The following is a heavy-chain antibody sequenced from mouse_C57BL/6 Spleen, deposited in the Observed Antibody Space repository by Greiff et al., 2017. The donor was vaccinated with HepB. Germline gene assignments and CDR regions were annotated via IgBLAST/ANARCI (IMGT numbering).Heavy chain of an antibody. V-gene: IGHV1-55*01. CDR1: GYTFTSYW. CDR3: ARVAHATAMDH. D-gene: IGHD3-2*02. J-gene: IGHJ4*01. CDR2: IYPGSGST. Sequence: QVQLQQPGAELVKPRASVKMSCKASGYTFTSYWITWVKRRPGQGLEWIGDIYPGSGSTNYNEKFKSKATLTVDTSSSTAYMQLSSLTSEDSAVYYCARVAHATAMDHWGQGTSVTVSS.